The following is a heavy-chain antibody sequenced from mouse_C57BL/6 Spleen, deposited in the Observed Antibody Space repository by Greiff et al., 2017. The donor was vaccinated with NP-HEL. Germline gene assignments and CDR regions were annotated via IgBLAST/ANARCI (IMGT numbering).Heavy chain of an antibody. Sequence: VQLQQPGAELVRPGSSVKLSCKASGYTFTSYWMHWVKQRPIQGLEWIGNIDPSDSDTHYNQKFKGKATLTVDKSSSTAYMQLSSLTSEDSAVYYCVNSKVSTHGDVDDWGQGTTLTVSS. J-gene: IGHJ2*01. D-gene: IGHD1-1*01. CDR2: IDPSDSDT. CDR3: VNSKVSTHGDVDD. CDR1: GYTFTSYW. V-gene: IGHV1-52*01.